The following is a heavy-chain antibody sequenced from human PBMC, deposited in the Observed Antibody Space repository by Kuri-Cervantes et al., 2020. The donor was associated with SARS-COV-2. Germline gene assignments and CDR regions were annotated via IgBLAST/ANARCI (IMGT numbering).Heavy chain of an antibody. V-gene: IGHV1-2*06. D-gene: IGHD6-19*01. J-gene: IGHJ4*02. CDR3: ARDVGGGSSGVFDY. CDR1: GYTFSAYY. CDR2: INPNSGGT. Sequence: ASVKVSCKASGYTFSAYYMHWVRQAPGQGLEWMGRINPNSGGTNYAQNFQGRVTMTRDTSISTAYMELSRLRSDDTAVYYCARDVGGGSSGVFDYWGQGTLVTVSS.